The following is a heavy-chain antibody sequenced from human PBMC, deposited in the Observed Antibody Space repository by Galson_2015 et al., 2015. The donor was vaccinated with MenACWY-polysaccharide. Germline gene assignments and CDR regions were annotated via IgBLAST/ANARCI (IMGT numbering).Heavy chain of an antibody. D-gene: IGHD1-26*01. CDR1: GFTFSSYG. CDR3: AKAGWELLNYYYGMDV. V-gene: IGHV3-30*18. Sequence: SLRLSCAASGFTFSSYGMHWVRQAPGKGLEWVAVISYDGSNKYYADSVKGRFTISRDNSKNTLYLQMNSQRAEDTAVYYCAKAGWELLNYYYGMDVWGQGTTVTVSS. J-gene: IGHJ6*02. CDR2: ISYDGSNK.